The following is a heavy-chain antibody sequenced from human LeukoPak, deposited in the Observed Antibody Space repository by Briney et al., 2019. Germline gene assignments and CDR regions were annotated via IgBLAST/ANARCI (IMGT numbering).Heavy chain of an antibody. V-gene: IGHV4-59*01. Sequence: SETLSLTCAVSGGSISSYYWSWIRQPPGKGLEWIGYIYYSGSTNYNPSLKSRVTISVDTSKNQFSLKLSSVTAADTAVYYCARGVSAGITIFGVVPYMDVWGKGTTVIVSS. CDR2: IYYSGST. CDR3: ARGVSAGITIFGVVPYMDV. CDR1: GGSISSYY. D-gene: IGHD3-3*01. J-gene: IGHJ6*03.